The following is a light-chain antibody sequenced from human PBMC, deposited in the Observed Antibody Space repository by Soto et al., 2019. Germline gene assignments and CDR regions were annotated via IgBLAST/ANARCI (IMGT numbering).Light chain of an antibody. CDR3: CSYAGTYTWV. Sequence: QSALTQPRSVSGSPGQSVTISCTGTSSDVGDYDYVSWYQQQPGKAPQLIIYDVTKRPSGVPDRFSGSKSGNTASLTISVLQAEDEADYYCCSYAGTYTWVFGGGTKLTVL. CDR2: DVT. J-gene: IGLJ3*02. V-gene: IGLV2-11*01. CDR1: SSDVGDYDY.